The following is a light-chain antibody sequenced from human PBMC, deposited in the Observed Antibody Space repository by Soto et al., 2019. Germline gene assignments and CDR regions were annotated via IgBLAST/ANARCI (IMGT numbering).Light chain of an antibody. CDR1: ENIDTD. CDR2: DAS. V-gene: IGKV3-15*01. J-gene: IGKJ1*01. CDR3: HHYYSCPLT. Sequence: EIVMTQSSATLSVSPGEKVSLSCRASENIDTDVAWFQLKPGQAPRFLISDASTRATGIPARCSGSGSGTQFTLTISGFQSEDSALYYCHHYYSCPLTFGQGTKVEVK.